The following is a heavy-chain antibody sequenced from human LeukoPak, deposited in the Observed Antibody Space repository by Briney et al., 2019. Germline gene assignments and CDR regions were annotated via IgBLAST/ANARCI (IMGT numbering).Heavy chain of an antibody. Sequence: GGSLRLSCAASGFTFSSYAMTWVRQAPGKGLEWVSSITSSSSYMFYADSVKGRFTISRDNAKNSLYLQMDSLRAEDTAVYYCARGREKGYYYDSSGYYYVRFDPWGQGTLVTVSS. CDR3: ARGREKGYYYDSSGYYYVRFDP. J-gene: IGHJ5*02. CDR2: ITSSSSYM. CDR1: GFTFSSYA. V-gene: IGHV3-21*01. D-gene: IGHD3-22*01.